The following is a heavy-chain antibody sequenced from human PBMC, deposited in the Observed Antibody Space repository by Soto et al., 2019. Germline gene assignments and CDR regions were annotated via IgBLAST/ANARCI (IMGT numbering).Heavy chain of an antibody. CDR2: ISYDGSNK. CDR3: ARGYNWNDDAFDI. Sequence: QVQLVESGGGVVQPGRSLRLSCAASGFTFSSYAMHWVRQAPGKGLEWVAVISYDGSNKYYADSVKGRFTISRDNSKNTLYLQMNSLRAEDTAVYYCARGYNWNDDAFDIWGQGTMVTVSS. V-gene: IGHV3-30-3*01. D-gene: IGHD1-20*01. J-gene: IGHJ3*02. CDR1: GFTFSSYA.